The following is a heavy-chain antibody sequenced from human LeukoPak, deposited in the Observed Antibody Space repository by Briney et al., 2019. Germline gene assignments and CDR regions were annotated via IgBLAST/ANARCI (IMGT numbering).Heavy chain of an antibody. V-gene: IGHV4-4*07. CDR1: GGSISSYY. Sequence: SETLSLTCTVSGGSISSYYWSWIRHPAGKGLEWIGRLYTSGSTNYNPSLKSRVTMSVDTSKNQFSLKLTSMTAADTAVYYCARGGSSGYYYGWGQGTLVTVSS. CDR2: LYTSGST. D-gene: IGHD3-22*01. J-gene: IGHJ4*02. CDR3: ARGGSSGYYYG.